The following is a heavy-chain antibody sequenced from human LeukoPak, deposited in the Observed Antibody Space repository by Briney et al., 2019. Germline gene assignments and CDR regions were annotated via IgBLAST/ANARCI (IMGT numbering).Heavy chain of an antibody. D-gene: IGHD6-13*01. V-gene: IGHV1-69*04. CDR3: ARDASIAAAGSTHFQH. CDR2: IIPILGIA. CDR1: GGTFSSYA. Sequence: GASVKVSCKASGGTFSSYAISWVRQAPGQGLGWMGRIIPILGIANYAQKFQGRVTITADKSTSTAYMELSSLRSEDTAVYYCARDASIAAAGSTHFQHWGQGTLVTVSS. J-gene: IGHJ1*01.